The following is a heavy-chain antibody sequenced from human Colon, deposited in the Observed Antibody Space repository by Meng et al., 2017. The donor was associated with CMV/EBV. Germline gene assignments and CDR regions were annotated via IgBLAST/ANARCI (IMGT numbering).Heavy chain of an antibody. J-gene: IGHJ4*02. D-gene: IGHD6-13*01. CDR2: IYPQDGGT. Sequence: VQLVKSGTEVEKPGASVKVSCKTSGYTFSANRSHWVRQVPGQGLEWMGWIYPQDGGTYFAQKFQDRVTLTRDTSITTAYMELSGLTSDDTATYYCVRESWYFDFWGEGTLVTVSS. CDR3: VRESWYFDF. CDR1: GYTFSANR. V-gene: IGHV1-2*02.